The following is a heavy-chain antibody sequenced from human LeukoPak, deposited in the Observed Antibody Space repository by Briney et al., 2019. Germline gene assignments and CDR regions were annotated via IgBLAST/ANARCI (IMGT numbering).Heavy chain of an antibody. CDR3: AKDHTGYCSGGSCYQIDY. V-gene: IGHV3-23*01. D-gene: IGHD2-15*01. Sequence: GGSLRLSCAASGFTFSSYAMSWVRQAPGKGLEWVSGISGSGGSTYYADSVKGRFTLSRDNSKNTLYLQMNSLRAEDTAVYYCAKDHTGYCSGGSCYQIDYWGQGTLVTVSS. CDR1: GFTFSSYA. CDR2: ISGSGGST. J-gene: IGHJ4*02.